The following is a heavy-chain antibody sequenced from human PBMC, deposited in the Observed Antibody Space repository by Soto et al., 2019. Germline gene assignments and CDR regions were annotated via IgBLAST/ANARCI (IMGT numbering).Heavy chain of an antibody. CDR2: IYYSGST. D-gene: IGHD1-20*01. Sequence: KTSETLSLTCTVSGGSISSGGYYWSWIRQHPGKGLEWIGYIYYSGSTYYNPSLKSRVTISVDTSKNQFSLKLSSVTAADTAVYYCARHDHGITGHGEDYWGQGTLVTVSS. CDR3: ARHDHGITGHGEDY. J-gene: IGHJ4*02. CDR1: GGSISSGGYY. V-gene: IGHV4-31*03.